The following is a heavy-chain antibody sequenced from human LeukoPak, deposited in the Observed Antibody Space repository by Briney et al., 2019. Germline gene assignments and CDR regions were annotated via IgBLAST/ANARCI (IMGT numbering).Heavy chain of an antibody. V-gene: IGHV4-34*01. D-gene: IGHD1-7*01. J-gene: IGHJ4*02. CDR3: ARTKLGDDQYYFDY. CDR1: GGSFSGYY. Sequence: SETLSLTCAVYGGSFSGYYWSWIRQPPGKGLEWIGEINHSGSTNYNPSLKSRVTISVDTSKNQFSLKLSSVTAADTALYYCARTKLGDDQYYFDYWGQGTLVTVSS. CDR2: INHSGST.